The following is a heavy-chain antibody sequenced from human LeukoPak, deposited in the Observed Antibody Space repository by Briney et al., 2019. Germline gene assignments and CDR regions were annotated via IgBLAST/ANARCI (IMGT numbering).Heavy chain of an antibody. CDR3: ARKDYGDYTLDY. J-gene: IGHJ4*02. V-gene: IGHV4-34*01. CDR2: IYYSGST. CDR1: GGSFSGYY. D-gene: IGHD4-17*01. Sequence: PSETLFPTCAVYGGSFSGYYWSWIRQPPGKGLEWIGSIYYSGSTYYNPSLKSRVTISVDTSKNQFSLKLSSVTAADTAVYYCARKDYGDYTLDYWGQGTLVTVSS.